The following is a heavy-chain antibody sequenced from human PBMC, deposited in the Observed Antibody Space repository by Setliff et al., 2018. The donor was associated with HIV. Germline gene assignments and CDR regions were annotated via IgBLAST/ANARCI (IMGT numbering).Heavy chain of an antibody. CDR2: ISAYNGNT. J-gene: IGHJ4*02. V-gene: IGHV1-18*01. Sequence: ASVKVSCKASGYTFTSYGISWVRQASGQGLEWMGWISAYNGNTNYAQKLQGRVTMTTDTSTSTAYMELRSLRSDDTAVYYCARDFGQDPILYYFDYWGQGTLVTVSS. CDR3: ARDFGQDPILYYFDY. CDR1: GYTFTSYG. D-gene: IGHD2-8*02.